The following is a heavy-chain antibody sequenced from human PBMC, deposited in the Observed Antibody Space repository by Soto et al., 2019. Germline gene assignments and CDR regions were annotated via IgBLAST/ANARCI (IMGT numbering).Heavy chain of an antibody. CDR1: GVSISNYY. Sequence: PSETLSLTCTVSGVSISNYYWTWIRQPAGKGLEWIGRMYTSGSANYNPSLKIRITMSVDTSKTPFSLSLRSVTAADTAVYYCASEGDSDTYSYYQTLDVWGQGTTVTVSS. CDR3: ASEGDSDTYSYYQTLDV. CDR2: MYTSGSA. V-gene: IGHV4-4*07. D-gene: IGHD2-21*02. J-gene: IGHJ6*02.